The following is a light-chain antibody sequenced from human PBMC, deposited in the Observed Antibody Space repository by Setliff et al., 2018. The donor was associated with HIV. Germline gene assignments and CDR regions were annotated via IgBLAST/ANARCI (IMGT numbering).Light chain of an antibody. CDR2: NVS. CDR3: TSYTDTSTLV. Sequence: QSVLTQPASVSGSLGQSITISCTGTRSDVGSYNYVSWYQQHPGKAPNLLIYNVSNRPSGVSNRLSGSKSGNTASLTISGLRAEDETHFYCTSYTDTSTLVFGTGTKVTVL. CDR1: RSDVGSYNY. J-gene: IGLJ1*01. V-gene: IGLV2-14*03.